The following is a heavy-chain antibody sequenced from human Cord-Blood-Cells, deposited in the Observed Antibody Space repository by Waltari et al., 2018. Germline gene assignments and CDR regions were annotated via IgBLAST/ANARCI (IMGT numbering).Heavy chain of an antibody. CDR1: GFPFSSSG. J-gene: IGHJ4*02. Sequence: QVQLVESGGGVVQPGRSLRLSCSASGFPFSSSGMHWVRQAPGKGLGWVAVIWYDGSNKYYADSVKGRFTISRDNSKNTLYLQMNSLRAEDTAVYYCARDGLGYWGQGTLVTVSS. V-gene: IGHV3-33*01. CDR3: ARDGLGY. CDR2: IWYDGSNK.